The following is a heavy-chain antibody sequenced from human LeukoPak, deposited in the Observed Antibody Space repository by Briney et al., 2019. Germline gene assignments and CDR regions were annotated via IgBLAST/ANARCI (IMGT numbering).Heavy chain of an antibody. V-gene: IGHV3-48*01. CDR3: ARHNQGSPDY. CDR2: ISSSGSIM. Sequence: GGSLRLSCVASGFIFSYYDMDWVRQAPGKGLEWISYISSSGSIMYYADSVLGRFTVFRDNAENTLYLQMNSLRGDDTAVYYCARHNQGSPDYWGQGTLVTVSS. CDR1: GFIFSYYD. J-gene: IGHJ4*02.